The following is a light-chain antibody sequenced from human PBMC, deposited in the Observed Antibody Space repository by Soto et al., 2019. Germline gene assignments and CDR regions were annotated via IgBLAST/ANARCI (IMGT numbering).Light chain of an antibody. Sequence: DIQMTQSPSSLSASVGDRVTITCRASQSISSYLTWYQQKPGKAPKLLIYAASSLQSGVPSRFSGSGSGTDFPITISSLHHEDFANYYCQQSYYTRTFGQGTKVEIK. CDR2: AAS. CDR1: QSISSY. J-gene: IGKJ1*01. V-gene: IGKV1-39*01. CDR3: QQSYYTRT.